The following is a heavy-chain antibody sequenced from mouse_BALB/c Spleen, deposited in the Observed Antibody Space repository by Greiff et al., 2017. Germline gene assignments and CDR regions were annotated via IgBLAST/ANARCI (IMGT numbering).Heavy chain of an antibody. CDR1: GYSITSGYY. J-gene: IGHJ3*01. CDR3: ARGIYDYDGAWFAY. Sequence: EVQRVESGPGLVKPSQSLSLTCSVTGYSITSGYYWNWIRQFPGNKLEWMGYISYDGSNNYNPSLKNRISITRDTSKNQFFLKLNSVTTEDTATYYCARGIYDYDGAWFAYWGQGTLVTVSA. CDR2: ISYDGSN. D-gene: IGHD2-4*01. V-gene: IGHV3-6*02.